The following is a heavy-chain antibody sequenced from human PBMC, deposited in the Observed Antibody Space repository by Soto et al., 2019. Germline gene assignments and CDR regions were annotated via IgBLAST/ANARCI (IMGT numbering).Heavy chain of an antibody. Sequence: WGSLRLSCAASGFTFSSYAMSWVRQAPGKGLEWVSSISDSGGNTYYADSVKGRFTISRDNSKNTLYLQMNSLRAEDTAVYYCAKDPPIPTLTIPRFYYYVMDVWGQGTTVTVSS. V-gene: IGHV3-23*01. CDR3: AKDPPIPTLTIPRFYYYVMDV. CDR2: ISDSGGNT. CDR1: GFTFSSYA. D-gene: IGHD2-21*01. J-gene: IGHJ6*02.